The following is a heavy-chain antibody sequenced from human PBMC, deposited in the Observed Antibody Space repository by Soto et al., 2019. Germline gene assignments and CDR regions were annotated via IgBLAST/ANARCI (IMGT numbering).Heavy chain of an antibody. D-gene: IGHD3-22*01. J-gene: IGHJ4*02. CDR1: GASISGGDYY. CDR2: IYYTGNT. Sequence: QVQLQESGPGLVKPSQTLSLTCTVSGASISGGDYYWTWIRQPPGKGLEWIGSIYYTGNTYSNPSLESRLSITVDPSNNPFALRLTSVPAPDTAIYYCARATYDSSTYYLDYWGQGTLVTVSS. V-gene: IGHV4-30-4*01. CDR3: ARATYDSSTYYLDY.